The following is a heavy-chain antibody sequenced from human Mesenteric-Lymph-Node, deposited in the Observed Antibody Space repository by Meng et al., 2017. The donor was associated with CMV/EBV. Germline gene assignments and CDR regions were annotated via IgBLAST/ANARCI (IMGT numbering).Heavy chain of an antibody. D-gene: IGHD1-7*01. J-gene: IGHJ4*02. CDR2: IYYSGST. CDR1: GGSISTTRHY. V-gene: IGHV4-39*07. Sequence: SETLSLTCTVSGGSISTTRHYWGWVRQPPGKGLEWIATIYYSGSTYYSPSLKSRVTISVDTSKNQFSLKLSSVTAADTAVYYCARDLTGTTSGYFDYWAQGTLVTVSS. CDR3: ARDLTGTTSGYFDY.